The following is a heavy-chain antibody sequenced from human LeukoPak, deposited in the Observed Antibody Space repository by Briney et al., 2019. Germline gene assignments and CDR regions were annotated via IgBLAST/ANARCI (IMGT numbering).Heavy chain of an antibody. D-gene: IGHD2-2*01. CDR3: AKGIVVVPAVASDWFDP. CDR2: ISGSGGST. V-gene: IGHV3-23*01. CDR1: GFTFSRYA. J-gene: IGHJ5*02. Sequence: GGSLRLSCAASGFTFSRYAMSWVRQAPGKGLEWVSAISGSGGSTYYADSVKGRFTISRDNSKNTLYLQMNSLRAEDTAVYYCAKGIVVVPAVASDWFDPWGQGTLVTVSS.